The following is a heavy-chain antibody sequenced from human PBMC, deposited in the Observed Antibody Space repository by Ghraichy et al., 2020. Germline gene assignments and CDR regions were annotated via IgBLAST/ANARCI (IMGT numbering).Heavy chain of an antibody. D-gene: IGHD3-3*01. CDR3: ARVDDFWSGYSFDY. Sequence: SETLSLTCTVSGGSISSGGYYWSWIRQHPGKGLEWIGYIYYSGSTYYNPSLKSRVTISVDTSKNQFSLKLSSVTAADTAVYYCARVDDFWSGYSFDYWGQGTLVTVSS. V-gene: IGHV4-31*03. CDR2: IYYSGST. CDR1: GGSISSGGYY. J-gene: IGHJ4*02.